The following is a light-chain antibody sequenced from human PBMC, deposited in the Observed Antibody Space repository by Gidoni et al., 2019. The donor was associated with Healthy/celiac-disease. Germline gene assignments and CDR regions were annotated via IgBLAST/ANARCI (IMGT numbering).Light chain of an antibody. CDR2: WAS. Sequence: DILLPQSPDSLAVSLCERATINCKSSQSVLYSPNKKNSLAWYQQKPGRPPKLLIYWASTRESGVPDRFSGSGSGTDFTLTISSLQAEDVAVYYCQQYYSTPFTFGPGTKVDIK. CDR3: QQYYSTPFT. V-gene: IGKV4-1*01. CDR1: QSVLYSPNKKNS. J-gene: IGKJ3*01.